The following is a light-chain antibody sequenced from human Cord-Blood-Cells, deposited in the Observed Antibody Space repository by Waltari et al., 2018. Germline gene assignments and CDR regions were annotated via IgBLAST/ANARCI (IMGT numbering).Light chain of an antibody. CDR2: DGS. CDR1: RRYVGGYNY. V-gene: IGLV2-14*03. Sequence: QSALTQPASVSGSPGQSIPISCTGTRRYVGGYNYVFWYQQHPGKAPKLMIYDGSNRPSGVSNRFSGSKSGNTASLTISGLQAEDEADYYCGSYTSSSTLVFGGGTKLTVL. CDR3: GSYTSSSTLV. J-gene: IGLJ3*02.